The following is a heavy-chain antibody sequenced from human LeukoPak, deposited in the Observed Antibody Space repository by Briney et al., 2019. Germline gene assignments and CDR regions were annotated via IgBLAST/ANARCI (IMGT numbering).Heavy chain of an antibody. D-gene: IGHD2-15*01. CDR3: TYSYCSGGSCYSRTDY. Sequence: SVKVSCKASGGTFSSYAISWVRQAPGQGLEWMGGIIPIFGTANYAQKFQGRVTITADESTSTAYMELSSLRSEDTAVYYCTYSYCSGGSCYSRTDYWGQGTLVTVSS. V-gene: IGHV1-69*01. CDR1: GGTFSSYA. J-gene: IGHJ4*02. CDR2: IIPIFGTA.